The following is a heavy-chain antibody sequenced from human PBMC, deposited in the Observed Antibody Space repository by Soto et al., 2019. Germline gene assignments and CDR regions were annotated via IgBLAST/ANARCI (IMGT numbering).Heavy chain of an antibody. CDR3: ARVSSRSSYPLYYYYYYMDV. Sequence: SEPLSLTCTVSGGSISSYYWSWIRQPPGKGLEWIGYIYYSGSTNYNPSLKSRVTISVDTSKNQFSLKLSSVTAADTAVYYCARVSSRSSYPLYYYYYYMDVWGKGTTVTVS. CDR1: GGSISSYY. CDR2: IYYSGST. V-gene: IGHV4-59*01. D-gene: IGHD5-18*01. J-gene: IGHJ6*03.